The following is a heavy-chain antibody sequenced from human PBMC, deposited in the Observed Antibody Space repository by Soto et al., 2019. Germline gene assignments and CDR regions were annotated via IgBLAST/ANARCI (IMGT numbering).Heavy chain of an antibody. J-gene: IGHJ4*02. CDR2: IYYSGST. D-gene: IGHD2-15*01. V-gene: IGHV4-31*03. CDR3: ARALGGYCSGGSCYGYYFDY. CDR1: GGSISSGGYY. Sequence: LSLTCTVSGGSISSGGYYWSWIRQHPGKGLEWIGYIYYSGSTYHNPSLKSRVSISVDTSQNQFSLKLSSVTAADTAVYYCARALGGYCSGGSCYGYYFDYWGQGSLVTVSS.